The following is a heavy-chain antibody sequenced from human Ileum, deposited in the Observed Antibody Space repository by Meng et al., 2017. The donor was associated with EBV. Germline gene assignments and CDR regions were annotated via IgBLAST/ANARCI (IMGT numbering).Heavy chain of an antibody. J-gene: IGHJ4*02. D-gene: IGHD6-13*01. CDR1: GYTFTRNA. CDR2: ISTNTGNP. Sequence: QVLLVQSGSELKKPGASVKVSCKASGYTFTRNAINWVRQAPGQGLEWMGWISTNTGNPTYAQGFAGRFVFSLDTSVSTAYLQISGLKAEDTAIYYCARDSGYTRSWSGDYWGQGTLVTVSS. V-gene: IGHV7-4-1*02. CDR3: ARDSGYTRSWSGDY.